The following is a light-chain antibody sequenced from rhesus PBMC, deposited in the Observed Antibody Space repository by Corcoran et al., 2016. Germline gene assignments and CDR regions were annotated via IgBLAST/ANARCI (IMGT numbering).Light chain of an antibody. J-gene: IGKJ4*01. Sequence: DIQVTQSPSSLSASIGDRVTITCRGSQGVSNWLAWFHKKPGKAPSLLIYRTSILEPGVPSRFSVSTTGTDFTLTISSLQPEDIATYCCQQHDDFSLTFGGGTKIEIK. V-gene: IGKV1-69*01. CDR1: QGVSNW. CDR2: RTS. CDR3: QQHDDFSLT.